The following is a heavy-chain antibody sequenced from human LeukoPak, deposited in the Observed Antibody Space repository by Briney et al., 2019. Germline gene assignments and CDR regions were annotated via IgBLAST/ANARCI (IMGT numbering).Heavy chain of an antibody. CDR3: ARDHAYCGGDCYPYGMDV. D-gene: IGHD2-21*01. CDR1: GFTFSSYS. J-gene: IGHJ6*02. Sequence: PGGSLRLSCAASGFTFSSYSMNWVRQAPGKGLEWVSSISSSSSYIYYADSVKGRFTISRDNAKNSLYLQMNSLRAEDTAVYYCARDHAYCGGDCYPYGMDVWAKGPRSPSP. CDR2: ISSSSSYI. V-gene: IGHV3-21*01.